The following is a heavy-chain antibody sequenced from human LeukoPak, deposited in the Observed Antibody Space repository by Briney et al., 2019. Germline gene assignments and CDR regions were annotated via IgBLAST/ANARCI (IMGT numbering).Heavy chain of an antibody. V-gene: IGHV3-11*01. Sequence: GGSLRLSCAASGFTFSDYYMSWIRQAPGKGLEWVSYISSSGSTIYYADSVKGRFTISRDNAKNSLYLQMNSLRAEDTAVYYCARGKDSRTPYYYGMDVWGQGTTVTVSS. J-gene: IGHJ6*02. CDR1: GFTFSDYY. D-gene: IGHD2-15*01. CDR3: ARGKDSRTPYYYGMDV. CDR2: ISSSGSTI.